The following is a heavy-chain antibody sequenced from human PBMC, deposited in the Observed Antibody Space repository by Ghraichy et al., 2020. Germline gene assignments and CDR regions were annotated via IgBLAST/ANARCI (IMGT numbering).Heavy chain of an antibody. V-gene: IGHV4-34*01. J-gene: IGHJ1*01. CDR2: IDHSGGT. CDR3: AKWVFAAGTKFHH. D-gene: IGHD6-13*01. Sequence: SETLSLTCAVYGGSFSAYYWTWIRQPPGKGLEWIGEIDHSGGTNYNPSLKSRVTISVDTSKNHLSLKMNSVTAAGTAVYYCAKWVFAAGTKFHHWGQGTLVTVSS. CDR1: GGSFSAYY.